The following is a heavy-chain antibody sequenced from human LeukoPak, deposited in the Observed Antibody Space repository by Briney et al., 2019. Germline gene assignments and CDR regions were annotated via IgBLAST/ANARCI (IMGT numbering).Heavy chain of an antibody. CDR1: GDSISSHY. Sequence: SETLSLTCTVSGDSISSHYWSWIRQPPGKGLEWIGYIYYSGSTNYNPSLKGRVTISVDTSKNQFSLKLSSVTAADTAVYYCARGGLDYYDSSGYYDYWGQGTLVTVSS. J-gene: IGHJ4*02. V-gene: IGHV4-59*11. CDR2: IYYSGST. CDR3: ARGGLDYYDSSGYYDY. D-gene: IGHD3-22*01.